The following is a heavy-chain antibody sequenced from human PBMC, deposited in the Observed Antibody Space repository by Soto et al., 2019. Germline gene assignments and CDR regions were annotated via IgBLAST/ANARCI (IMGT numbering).Heavy chain of an antibody. J-gene: IGHJ4*02. CDR3: AKAVVTGTTVTLFDC. V-gene: IGHV3-23*01. D-gene: IGHD1-7*01. CDR2: ISGSGGST. Sequence: PGGSLRLSCAASGFTFSSYAMSWVRQAPGKGLEWVSAISGSGGSTYYADSVKGRFTISRDNSKNTLYLQMNSLRAEDTAVYYCAKAVVTGTTVTLFDCWGQGTLVTAPQ. CDR1: GFTFSSYA.